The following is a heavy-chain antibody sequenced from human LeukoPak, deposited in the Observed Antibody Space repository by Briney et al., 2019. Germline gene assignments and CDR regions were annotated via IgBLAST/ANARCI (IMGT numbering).Heavy chain of an antibody. V-gene: IGHV3-9*01. Sequence: PGGSLRLSCAASGFTFDDYAMHWVRQAPGKGLEWVSGISWNSGSIGYADSVKGRFTISRDNAKNSLYLQMNSLRAEDTASYYCAKGTYYYMDVWGKGTTVTISS. CDR1: GFTFDDYA. CDR2: ISWNSGSI. CDR3: AKGTYYYMDV. D-gene: IGHD3-10*01. J-gene: IGHJ6*03.